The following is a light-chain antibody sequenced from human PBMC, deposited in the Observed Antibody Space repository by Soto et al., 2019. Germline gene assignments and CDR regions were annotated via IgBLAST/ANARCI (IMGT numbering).Light chain of an antibody. CDR2: LAS. Sequence: DIQMTQSPSTLSASVGDRVTITCRASQSISSWLAWYQQKPGKAPKILIHLASILESGVPSRFSGSGSGTEFTLTISSLQPDDFATYYCQQYKSYLWTFGQGTKVEIK. V-gene: IGKV1-5*03. CDR3: QQYKSYLWT. J-gene: IGKJ1*01. CDR1: QSISSW.